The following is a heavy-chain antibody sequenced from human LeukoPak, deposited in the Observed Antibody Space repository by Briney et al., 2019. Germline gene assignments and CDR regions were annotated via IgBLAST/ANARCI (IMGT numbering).Heavy chain of an antibody. D-gene: IGHD6-19*01. V-gene: IGHV1-2*02. Sequence: GASVRVSSKASGNTFIGNYIHWVRQARGQGLERMGWINPNSGGANYAQRFQGRVTMTRDTSGTTAFLDLDRLTSDDTAVYYCVTRTYTSGWPTWGQRTLVTVSS. CDR2: INPNSGGA. CDR1: GNTFIGNY. J-gene: IGHJ5*02. CDR3: VTRTYTSGWPT.